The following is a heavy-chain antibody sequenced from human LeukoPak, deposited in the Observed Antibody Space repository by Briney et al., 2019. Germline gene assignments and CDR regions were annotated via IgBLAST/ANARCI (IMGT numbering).Heavy chain of an antibody. CDR3: AREGGGAAAGTGLFDY. CDR2: ISYDGSNK. Sequence: GGSLRLSCAASGFTFSSYAMHWVRQAPGKGLEWVAVISYDGSNKYYADSVKGRLTISRDNSKNTLYLQMNSLRAEDTAVYYCAREGGGAAAGTGLFDYWGQGTLVTVSS. D-gene: IGHD6-13*01. J-gene: IGHJ4*02. CDR1: GFTFSSYA. V-gene: IGHV3-30-3*01.